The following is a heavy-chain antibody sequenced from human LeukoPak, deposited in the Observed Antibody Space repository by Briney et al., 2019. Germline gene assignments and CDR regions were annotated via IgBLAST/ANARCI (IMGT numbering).Heavy chain of an antibody. Sequence: GGSLRLSCAASGFTFSSYGMHWVRQAPGKGLEWVAVISYDGSNKYYADSVKGRFTISRDNSKNTLYLQMNSLRAEDTAVYYCANPLIAAAGTGHWGQGTLVTVSS. J-gene: IGHJ4*02. D-gene: IGHD6-13*01. CDR2: ISYDGSNK. V-gene: IGHV3-30*18. CDR1: GFTFSSYG. CDR3: ANPLIAAAGTGH.